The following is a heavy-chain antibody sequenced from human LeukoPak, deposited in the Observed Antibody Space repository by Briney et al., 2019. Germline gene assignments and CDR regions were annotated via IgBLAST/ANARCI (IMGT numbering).Heavy chain of an antibody. CDR3: AKDTYYSSSWTSYFDY. CDR1: GFTFSSYA. Sequence: PGGSLRLSCAASGFTFSSYAMSWVRQAPGKGLEWVSAISGSGGSTYYADSVKGRFTISRGNSKNTLYLQMNSLRAEDTAVYYCAKDTYYSSSWTSYFDYWGQGTLVAVSS. CDR2: ISGSGGST. J-gene: IGHJ4*02. V-gene: IGHV3-23*01. D-gene: IGHD6-13*01.